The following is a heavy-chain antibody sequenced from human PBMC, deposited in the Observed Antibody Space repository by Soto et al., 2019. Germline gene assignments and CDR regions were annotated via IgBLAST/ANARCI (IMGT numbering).Heavy chain of an antibody. J-gene: IGHJ4*02. D-gene: IGHD1-1*01. CDR2: IYDSGNT. V-gene: IGHV3-66*01. CDR1: GFAVSRNY. Sequence: PGGSLRLSCAASGFAVSRNYMSWVRQAPGRGLEWVSVIYDSGNTYYIDSVKGRFTISRDNSKNTVYLQMNSLRAEDTALYYCAKDRSRRTSGYFFDYWGQGTPDTVSS. CDR3: AKDRSRRTSGYFFDY.